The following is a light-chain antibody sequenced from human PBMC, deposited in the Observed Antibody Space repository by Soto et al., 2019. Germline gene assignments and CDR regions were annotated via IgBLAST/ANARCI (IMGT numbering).Light chain of an antibody. V-gene: IGKV3-11*01. J-gene: IGKJ5*01. Sequence: EIELTQSPATLSLSPGDRATLSCRASQSVSSYLAWYQQKAGLAPRLLIYAASSMQSGIPSRFGGSGSGTDFTLTISSLEPEDFATYSCQQYNCSPITFGQGTRLEIK. CDR1: QSVSSY. CDR2: AAS. CDR3: QQYNCSPIT.